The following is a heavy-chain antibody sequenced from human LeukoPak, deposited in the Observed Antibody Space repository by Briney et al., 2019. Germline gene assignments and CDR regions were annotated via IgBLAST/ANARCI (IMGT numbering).Heavy chain of an antibody. Sequence: GESLKISCKGYGYSFSSYWIGWVRQMPGKGLEWMGIIYPDDSETRYSPSFQGQVTISGDKSISTAYLQWSSLKASDTAMYYCARGGSSFLFDSWGQGTLVTVSS. CDR2: IYPDDSET. CDR1: GYSFSSYW. CDR3: ARGGSSFLFDS. J-gene: IGHJ4*02. D-gene: IGHD6-6*01. V-gene: IGHV5-51*01.